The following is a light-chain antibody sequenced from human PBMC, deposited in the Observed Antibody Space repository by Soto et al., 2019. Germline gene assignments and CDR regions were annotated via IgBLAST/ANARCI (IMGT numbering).Light chain of an antibody. CDR2: EIR. V-gene: IGLV2-14*01. CDR3: SSYSSNNTVL. Sequence: QSALTQPASVSGSPGQSITLSCTGTSSDVGGYNYVSWYQQHPVKAPKLIIFEIRNRPSGVSDRFSGSKSGNTASLTISGLQPADEADYYCSSYSSNNTVLFGGGTKLTVL. J-gene: IGLJ2*01. CDR1: SSDVGGYNY.